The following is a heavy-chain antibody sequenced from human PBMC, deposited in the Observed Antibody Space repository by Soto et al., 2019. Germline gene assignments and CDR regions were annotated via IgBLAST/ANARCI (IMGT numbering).Heavy chain of an antibody. CDR2: IWWDDDK. V-gene: IGHV2-5*02. D-gene: IGHD1-1*01. CDR1: GFSLSTSGVG. J-gene: IGHJ4*02. CDR3: ARPYTGNDYYFDY. Sequence: QITLKESGPTLVKPTQTLTMTCTFSGFSLSTSGVGVGWIRQPPGKALEWLALIWWDDDKRYSTSLKSRLTITQHTSKNPLVLTMNNMDRVDTATYNCARPYTGNDYYFDYWGQGTLVTVSS.